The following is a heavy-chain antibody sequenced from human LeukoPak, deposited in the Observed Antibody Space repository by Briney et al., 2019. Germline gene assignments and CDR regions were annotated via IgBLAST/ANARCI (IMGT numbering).Heavy chain of an antibody. CDR2: SASGVMT. D-gene: IGHD2-15*01. CDR3: AKSGLNRFDS. J-gene: IGHJ4*02. V-gene: IGHV3-23*01. CDR1: GFTFTNYA. Sequence: GSLRLSCAASGFTFTNYAMTWVRQAPGKGLEWVSSSASGVMTYYADSVKGRFTISRDNSKNTLYLQMNSLRAEDTAVYYCAKSGLNRFDSWGQGTLVTVSS.